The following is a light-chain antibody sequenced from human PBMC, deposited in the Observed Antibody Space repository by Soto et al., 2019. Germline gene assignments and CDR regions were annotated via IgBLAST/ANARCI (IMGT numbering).Light chain of an antibody. CDR3: QQYGSSPWT. V-gene: IGKV3-20*01. CDR1: QSVSSSY. J-gene: IGKJ1*01. CDR2: GAS. Sequence: EIVLTQSPGTLSLSPGERATLSCRASQSVSSSYLAWYQQKPGQAPRPLIYGASSRAIGIPDRLSGSGSGTDFTLTISRLEPEDFAVYYCQQYGSSPWTFGQGTKVDIK.